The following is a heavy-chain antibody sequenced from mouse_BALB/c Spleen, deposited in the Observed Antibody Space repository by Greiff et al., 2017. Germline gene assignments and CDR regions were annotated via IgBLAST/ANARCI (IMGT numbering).Heavy chain of an antibody. D-gene: IGHD2-10*02. V-gene: IGHV3-2*02. J-gene: IGHJ3*01. Sequence: EVKLVESGPGLVKPSQSLSLTCTVTGYSITSDYAWNWIRQFPGNKLEWMGYISYSGSTSYNPSLKSRISITRDTSKNQFFLQLNSVTTEDTATYYCASEEYGNSGFAYWGQGTLVTVSA. CDR2: ISYSGST. CDR1: GYSITSDYA. CDR3: ASEEYGNSGFAY.